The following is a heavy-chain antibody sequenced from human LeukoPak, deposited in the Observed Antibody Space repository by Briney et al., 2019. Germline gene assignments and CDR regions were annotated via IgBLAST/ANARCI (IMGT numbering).Heavy chain of an antibody. V-gene: IGHV3-21*01. CDR3: ARMGRGSRSWYGPFDY. Sequence: GGSLRLSCAASGFTFSSYSMNWVRQAPGKGLEWVSSISSSSSYIYYADSVKGRFTISRDNAKNSLYLQMNSLRAEDTAVYYCARMGRGSRSWYGPFDYWGQGTLVTVSS. CDR1: GFTFSSYS. D-gene: IGHD6-13*01. J-gene: IGHJ4*02. CDR2: ISSSSSYI.